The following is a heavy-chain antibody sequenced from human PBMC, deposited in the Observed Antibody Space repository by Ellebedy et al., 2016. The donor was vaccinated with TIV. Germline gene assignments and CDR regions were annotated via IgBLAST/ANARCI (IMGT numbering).Heavy chain of an antibody. CDR2: IYYTGST. D-gene: IGHD2-21*02. CDR3: ARMRYCGGDCWYFDY. J-gene: IGHJ4*02. V-gene: IGHV4-39*01. Sequence: MPSETLSLTCTVSGGSISSGSYYWGWIRQPPGKGLEWIGSIYYTGSTYYKPPLKSRVSISLDTSKNQFSLKLSSVTAADTAVYYCARMRYCGGDCWYFDYWGQGTLVTVSS. CDR1: GGSISSGSYY.